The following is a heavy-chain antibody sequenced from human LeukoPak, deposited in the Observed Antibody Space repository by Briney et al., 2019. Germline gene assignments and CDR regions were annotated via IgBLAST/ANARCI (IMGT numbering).Heavy chain of an antibody. CDR1: GGTFSSHA. CDR2: IIPISGTA. D-gene: IGHD5-18*01. V-gene: IGHV1-69*05. J-gene: IGHJ4*02. Sequence: SVKVSCKASGGTFSSHAIAWVRQAPGQGPEWMGGIIPISGTADYAQKFQGRVTITTDESTSTAYMELSSLRSEDTAVYYCARGGLRGYSYGQHHSLFDYWGQGTLVTVSS. CDR3: ARGGLRGYSYGQHHSLFDY.